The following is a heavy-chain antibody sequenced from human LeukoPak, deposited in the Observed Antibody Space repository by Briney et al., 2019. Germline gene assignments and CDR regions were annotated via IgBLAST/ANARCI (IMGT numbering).Heavy chain of an antibody. CDR1: GFIFSNYA. V-gene: IGHV3-23*01. CDR3: ARSGLSRFGF. Sequence: PGWSLRLSCAASGFIFSNYAMSWVRQAPGKGLQWVSAFSGSGGSTYYADSVKGRFTISRDNSRNTLYLQMNSLRAEDTAVYYCARSGLSRFGFWGQGTLVTVSS. D-gene: IGHD2/OR15-2a*01. CDR2: FSGSGGST. J-gene: IGHJ4*02.